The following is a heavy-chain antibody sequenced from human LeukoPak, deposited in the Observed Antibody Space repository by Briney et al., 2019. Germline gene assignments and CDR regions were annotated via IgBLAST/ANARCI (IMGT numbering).Heavy chain of an antibody. CDR3: ARSAAGHQYYFDY. CDR2: IYHSGST. V-gene: IGHV4-4*02. D-gene: IGHD2-2*01. J-gene: IGHJ4*02. Sequence: SGTLSLTCAVSGGSISSSNWWSWVRQPPGKGLEWIGEIYHSGSTNYNPSLKSRVTISVDKSKNQFSLKLSSLTAADTAVYYCARSAAGHQYYFDYWGRGTLVTVSS. CDR1: GGSISSSNW.